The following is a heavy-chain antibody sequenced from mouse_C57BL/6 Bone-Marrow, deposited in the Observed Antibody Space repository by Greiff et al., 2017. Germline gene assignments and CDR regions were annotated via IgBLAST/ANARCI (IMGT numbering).Heavy chain of an antibody. V-gene: IGHV10-1*01. CDR2: IRSKSNNYAT. D-gene: IGHD3-2*02. CDR3: VSHSSGDWYFDV. Sequence: EVMLVESGGGLVQPKGSLKLSCAASGFSFNTYAMNWVRQAPGKGLEWVARIRSKSNNYATYYADSVKDRFTISRDDSESMLYLQMNNLKTEDTAMYYCVSHSSGDWYFDVWGTGTTVTVSS. J-gene: IGHJ1*03. CDR1: GFSFNTYA.